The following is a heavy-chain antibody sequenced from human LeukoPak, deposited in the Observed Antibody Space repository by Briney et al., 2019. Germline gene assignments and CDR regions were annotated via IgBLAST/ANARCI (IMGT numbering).Heavy chain of an antibody. Sequence: SETLSLTCAVSGGSISSSNWWSWVRQPPGKGLEWIGEIYHSGSTNYNPSLESRVTISVDKSKNQFSLKLSSVTAADTAVYYCARAEYGSGSYLVYWGQGTLVTVSS. V-gene: IGHV4-4*02. CDR1: GGSISSSNW. D-gene: IGHD3-10*01. CDR3: ARAEYGSGSYLVY. CDR2: IYHSGST. J-gene: IGHJ4*02.